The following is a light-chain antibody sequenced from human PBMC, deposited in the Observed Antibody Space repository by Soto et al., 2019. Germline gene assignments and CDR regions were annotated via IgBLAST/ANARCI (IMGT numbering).Light chain of an antibody. CDR1: QSISRW. V-gene: IGKV1-5*03. CDR3: QQYDSYWT. J-gene: IGKJ1*01. Sequence: IHMTQSPSTLCASLLDRFTMSVRASQSISRWLAWYQQKPGKAPKLLIYKASTLESGVSSRFSGSGSGTEFTLNISSLQPDDFATYYCQQYDSYWTFGQGTKVDTK. CDR2: KAS.